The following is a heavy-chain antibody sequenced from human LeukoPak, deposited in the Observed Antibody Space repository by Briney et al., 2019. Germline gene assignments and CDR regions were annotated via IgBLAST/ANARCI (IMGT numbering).Heavy chain of an antibody. CDR2: IQYDGSRK. CDR3: AELGITMIGGV. D-gene: IGHD3-10*02. V-gene: IGHV3-30*02. Sequence: GGSLRLSCATSGFTFSTSDMHWVRQAPGKGLEWVSFIQYDGSRKNYVDSVKGRFTISRDNSKNTLYLQMNSLRAEDTAVYYCAELGITMIGGVWGKGTTVTISS. CDR1: GFTFSTSD. J-gene: IGHJ6*04.